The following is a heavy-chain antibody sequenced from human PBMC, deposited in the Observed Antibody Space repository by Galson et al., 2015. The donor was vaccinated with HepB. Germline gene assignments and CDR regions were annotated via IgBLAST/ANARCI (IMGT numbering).Heavy chain of an antibody. CDR3: ARDLEPYYGTDV. V-gene: IGHV1-2*04. CDR2: INPNSGGT. Sequence: SVKVSCKASGYTFTGYYMHWVRQAPGQGLEWMGWINPNSGGTNYAQKFQGWVTMTRDTSISTAYMELSRLRSDDTAVYYCARDLEPYYGTDVWGQGTTVTVSS. J-gene: IGHJ6*02. CDR1: GYTFTGYY.